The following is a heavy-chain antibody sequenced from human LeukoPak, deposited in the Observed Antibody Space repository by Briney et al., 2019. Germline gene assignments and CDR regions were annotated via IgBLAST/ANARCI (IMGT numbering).Heavy chain of an antibody. CDR1: GFTFSSYA. Sequence: GGSLRLSCAGSGFTFSSYAMAWVRQAPGKGLEWVSAIGGRDGSTYYADSVKGRFTISRDNSKNTLYVQMNSLRAEDTAVYYCAKGHYYGSGSLDYWGQGTLVTVSS. V-gene: IGHV3-23*01. CDR2: IGGRDGST. CDR3: AKGHYYGSGSLDY. J-gene: IGHJ4*02. D-gene: IGHD3-10*01.